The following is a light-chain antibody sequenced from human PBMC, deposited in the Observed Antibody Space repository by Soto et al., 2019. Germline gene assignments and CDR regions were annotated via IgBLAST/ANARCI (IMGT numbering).Light chain of an antibody. CDR3: QQSYSTPLT. V-gene: IGKV1-27*01. CDR1: QGINNY. J-gene: IGKJ5*01. Sequence: IQMTHSPSSRSASVVDRVTITCRASQGINNYLAWYQQKPGKVPKLLIYGVSTLQSGVPSRFSGSGSGTDFTLAISSLQPEDVATYYCQQSYSTPLTFGGGTRLEIK. CDR2: GVS.